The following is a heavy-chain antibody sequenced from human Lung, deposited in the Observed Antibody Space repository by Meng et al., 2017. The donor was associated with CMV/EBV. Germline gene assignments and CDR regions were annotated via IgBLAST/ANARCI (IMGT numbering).Heavy chain of an antibody. D-gene: IGHD6-6*01. J-gene: IGHJ6*02. Sequence: GASXKISCAASGFTVTDNYMIWVRHAPGKRLEWVSVIYSADRTYYADSVRGRSTISRDISKNTVYLQMLNLRAEDAAMYYCARPLAIRPMLGYYYGLDVWGQGTTVTVSS. CDR2: IYSADRT. CDR3: ARPLAIRPMLGYYYGLDV. CDR1: GFTVTDNY. V-gene: IGHV3-53*01.